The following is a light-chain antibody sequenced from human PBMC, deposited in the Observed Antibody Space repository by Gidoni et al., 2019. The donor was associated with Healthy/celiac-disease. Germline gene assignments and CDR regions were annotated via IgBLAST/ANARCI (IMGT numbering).Light chain of an antibody. V-gene: IGKV1-8*01. CDR2: AAS. Sequence: AIRMTQSPSSFSASTGDRVTITCRASQGISSYLAWYQQKPGKAPKLLIYAASTLQSGVPSRFRGSGSGTDFTLTISCLQSEDFATYYCQQYYRYPLTFGGGTKVEIK. CDR3: QQYYRYPLT. J-gene: IGKJ4*01. CDR1: QGISSY.